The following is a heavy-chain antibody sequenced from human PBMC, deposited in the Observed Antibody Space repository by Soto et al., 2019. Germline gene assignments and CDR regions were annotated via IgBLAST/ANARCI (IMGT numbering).Heavy chain of an antibody. Sequence: VQLVESGGGLVQPGRSLRLSCVASGFTFDDYAMHWVRQAPGKGLEWVSGISWNSATIVYADSVKGRFTISRDNAKHARYLQINSLRAEDTALYYCATAQGEIWGQGTMVNVSA. CDR2: ISWNSATI. CDR3: ATAQGEI. J-gene: IGHJ3*02. V-gene: IGHV3-9*01. CDR1: GFTFDDYA.